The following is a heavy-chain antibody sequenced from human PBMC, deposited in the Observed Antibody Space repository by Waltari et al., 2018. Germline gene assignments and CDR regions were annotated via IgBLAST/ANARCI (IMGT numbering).Heavy chain of an antibody. Sequence: EVQLVESGGVVVQPGGSLRLSCVASGFTFDDYTMHWVRQAPGKGLEWVSLISWDGGSTYYADSVKGRFTISRDNSKNSLYLQMNSLRTEDTALYYCVTSSGGSWSLDYWGQGTLVTVSS. J-gene: IGHJ4*02. CDR3: VTSSGGSWSLDY. CDR1: GFTFDDYT. V-gene: IGHV3-43*01. D-gene: IGHD2-15*01. CDR2: ISWDGGST.